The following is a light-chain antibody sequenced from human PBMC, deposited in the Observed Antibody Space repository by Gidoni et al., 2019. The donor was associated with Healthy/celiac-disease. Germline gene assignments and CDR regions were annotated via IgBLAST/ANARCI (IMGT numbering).Light chain of an antibody. CDR1: QSVSSY. CDR3: QQRSNWPIT. Sequence: EIVWTQSPATLSLSPGERATLSCRASQSVSSYLAWYQQKPGQAPRLLLYDASNRAPGIPARFSGSGSGTDFTLTISSLEPEDFAVYYCQQRSNWPITFGQGTRLEIK. J-gene: IGKJ5*01. V-gene: IGKV3-11*01. CDR2: DAS.